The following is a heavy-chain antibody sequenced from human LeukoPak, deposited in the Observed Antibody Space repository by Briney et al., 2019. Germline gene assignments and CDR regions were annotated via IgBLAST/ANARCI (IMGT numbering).Heavy chain of an antibody. V-gene: IGHV4-59*12. CDR2: IYYSGST. D-gene: IGHD2-15*01. CDR3: ARGSRQYCSGGSCYSGYYYYYYMDV. Sequence: KPSETLSLTCTVSGGSISSYYWSWIRQPPGKGLEWIGYIYYSGSTNYNPSLKSRVTISVDTSKNQFSLKLSSVTAADTAVYYCARGSRQYCSGGSCYSGYYYYYYMDVWGKGTTVTVSS. J-gene: IGHJ6*03. CDR1: GGSISSYY.